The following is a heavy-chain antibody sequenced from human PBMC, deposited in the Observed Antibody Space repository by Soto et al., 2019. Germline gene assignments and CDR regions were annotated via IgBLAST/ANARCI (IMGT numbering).Heavy chain of an antibody. J-gene: IGHJ5*02. Sequence: SETLSLTCTVSGGSISSYYWSGIRQPPGKGLEWIGYIYYSGSTNYNPSLKSRVTISVDTSKNQFSLKLSSVTAADTAVYYCARSDPVPAAIQSWFDPWGQGTLVTVSS. CDR2: IYYSGST. CDR3: ARSDPVPAAIQSWFDP. V-gene: IGHV4-59*01. D-gene: IGHD2-2*02. CDR1: GGSISSYY.